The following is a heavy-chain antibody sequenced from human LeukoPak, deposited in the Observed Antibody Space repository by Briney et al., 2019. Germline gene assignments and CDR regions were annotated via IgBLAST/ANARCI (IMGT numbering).Heavy chain of an antibody. CDR3: AKVYVGSWYAYDH. V-gene: IGHV3-43*02. CDR2: LSGDGGTT. D-gene: IGHD6-13*01. J-gene: IGHJ4*02. Sequence: GGSLRLSCTASGFTFDDYAMHWVPQAPAKGLEWVSLLSGDGGTTDYADSVKGRFTISRDNRRNSLYLHMNSPRTEDTALYFCAKVYVGSWYAYDHWGQGTLVTVSS. CDR1: GFTFDDYA.